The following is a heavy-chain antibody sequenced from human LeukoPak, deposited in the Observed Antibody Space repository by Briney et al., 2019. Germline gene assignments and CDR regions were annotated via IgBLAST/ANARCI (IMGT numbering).Heavy chain of an antibody. CDR1: GFTFSCYA. Sequence: GGSLRLSCTASGFTFSCYAMSWVRQAPGKGLEWVSTIGGSGGRTDNADSVKGRFTISRDNSKNTLYLHMNSLRAEDTAIYYCAKHNGAAAGVPYYFDSWGQGTLVTVSS. D-gene: IGHD6-13*01. V-gene: IGHV3-23*01. CDR2: IGGSGGRT. J-gene: IGHJ4*02. CDR3: AKHNGAAAGVPYYFDS.